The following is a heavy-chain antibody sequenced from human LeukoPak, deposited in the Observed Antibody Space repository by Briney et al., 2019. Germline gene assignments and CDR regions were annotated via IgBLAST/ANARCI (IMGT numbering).Heavy chain of an antibody. CDR1: GGSISSSSYY. V-gene: IGHV4-39*02. CDR2: IYYSGST. J-gene: IGHJ5*02. Sequence: PSETLSLTCTVSGGSISSSSYYWGWIRPPPGKGLEWIGSIYYSGSTYYNPSLKSRVTISVDTSKNQFSLKLSSVTAADTAVYYCAREHGARFDPWGQGTLVTVSS. D-gene: IGHD3-16*01. CDR3: AREHGARFDP.